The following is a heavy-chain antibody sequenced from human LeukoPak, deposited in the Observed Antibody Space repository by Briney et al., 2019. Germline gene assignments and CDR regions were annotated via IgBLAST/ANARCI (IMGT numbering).Heavy chain of an antibody. D-gene: IGHD3/OR15-3a*01. CDR2: ISSSSSTI. CDR3: ARVDPTSYY. J-gene: IGHJ4*02. Sequence: GGSLRLSCAASGFTFSSYSMNWVRQAPGKGLEWVSYISSSSSTIYYADSVKGRFTISRDNAKNSLYLQMNSLRAEDTAVYYCARVDPTSYYWGQGTLVTVSS. CDR1: GFTFSSYS. V-gene: IGHV3-48*04.